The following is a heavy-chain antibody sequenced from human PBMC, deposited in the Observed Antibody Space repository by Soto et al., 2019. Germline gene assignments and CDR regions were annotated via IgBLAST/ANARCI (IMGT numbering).Heavy chain of an antibody. D-gene: IGHD3-22*01. CDR2: ISTSSSYI. J-gene: IGHJ5*02. Sequence: GSLRLSCAASGFTLSSYTMSWVRQAPGKGLEWVSSISTSSSYIFHADSVKGRFTISRDNARNSLFLQMNSLRAEDTAVYYCARDNHYSDSRGYAWGQGTLVTVSS. CDR1: GFTLSSYT. CDR3: ARDNHYSDSRGYA. V-gene: IGHV3-21*01.